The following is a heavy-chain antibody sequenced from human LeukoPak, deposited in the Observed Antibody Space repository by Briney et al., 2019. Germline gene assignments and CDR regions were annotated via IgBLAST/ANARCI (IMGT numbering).Heavy chain of an antibody. D-gene: IGHD1-26*01. J-gene: IGHJ5*01. CDR1: GYTFTRYN. CDR3: ALGSGHSWFGY. Sequence: ASVKVSCKASGYTFTRYNMHWVRQAPGQGLEWMGWISVNSDDTKCAGKFQGRVTMTRDTSINTVYMELTSLRYDDTALYYCALGSGHSWFGYWGQGTLVTASS. V-gene: IGHV1-2*02. CDR2: ISVNSDDT.